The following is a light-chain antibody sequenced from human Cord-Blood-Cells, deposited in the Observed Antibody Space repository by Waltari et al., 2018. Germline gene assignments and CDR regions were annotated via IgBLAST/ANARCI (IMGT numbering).Light chain of an antibody. Sequence: SYELTQPPSVSVSPGQTASITCSGDKLGDTYACWYQQKQGQSPVLVIYQDSKRPSGIPERFSGSNSGTTATLTLSGTQAMDAADYYCQAWDSSTADVVFGGGPKLTVL. CDR3: QAWDSSTADVV. CDR2: QDS. CDR1: KLGDTY. J-gene: IGLJ2*01. V-gene: IGLV3-1*01.